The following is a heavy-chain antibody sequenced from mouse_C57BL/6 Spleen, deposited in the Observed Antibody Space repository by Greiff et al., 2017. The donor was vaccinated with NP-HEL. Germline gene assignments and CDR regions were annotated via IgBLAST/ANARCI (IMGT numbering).Heavy chain of an antibody. V-gene: IGHV1-82*01. CDR3: ARLTVVAPFDY. D-gene: IGHD1-1*01. CDR2: SHPVYVDT. J-gene: IGHJ2*01. CDR1: RYAFPLSL. Sequence: VQLQQSGPELVKPGASVKISCHAPRYAFPLSLLPCLPPLPFPFLSFLFPSHPVYVDTNYNGKFKGKATLTADKSSSTAYMQLSSLTSEDSAVYFCARLTVVAPFDYWGQGTTLTVSS.